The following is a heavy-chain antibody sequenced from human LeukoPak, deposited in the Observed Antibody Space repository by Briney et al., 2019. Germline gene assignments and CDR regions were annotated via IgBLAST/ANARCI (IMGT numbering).Heavy chain of an antibody. CDR3: ARGPTISETSYFDY. Sequence: SETLSLTCAVYGGSFSGYYWSWIRQSPGRGLEWIGEINHSGDTNYNSSVKSRVTISVDTSKNQFSLKVRSLTAADTAVYYCARGPTISETSYFDYWGQGPLVPLSS. D-gene: IGHD5-24*01. CDR2: INHSGDT. CDR1: GGSFSGYY. V-gene: IGHV4-34*01. J-gene: IGHJ4*02.